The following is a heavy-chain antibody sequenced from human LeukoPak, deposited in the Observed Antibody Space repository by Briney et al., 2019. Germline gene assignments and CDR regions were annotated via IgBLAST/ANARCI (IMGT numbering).Heavy chain of an antibody. CDR1: GFTFSSYS. J-gene: IGHJ4*02. D-gene: IGHD3-10*01. Sequence: PGGSLRLSCAASGFTFSSYSMNWVRQAPGKGLEWVSSISSSSSYIYYADSVKGRFTISRDNAKNSLYLQMNSLRAEDTAIYFCARPYYYSSGSLPYWGQGTLVTVAS. CDR3: ARPYYYSSGSLPY. CDR2: ISSSSSYI. V-gene: IGHV3-21*01.